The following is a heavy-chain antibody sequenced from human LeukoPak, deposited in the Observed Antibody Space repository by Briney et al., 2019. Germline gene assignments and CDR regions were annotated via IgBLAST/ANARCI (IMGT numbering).Heavy chain of an antibody. CDR1: GFTFSNAW. Sequence: GGSLRLSCAASGFTFSNAWMSWVRQAPGKGLEWVSFISSSTYIYYADSVKGRFTISRDDAKNSLYLQMSSLRADDTAVYYCARDRVVSGRFGEVASWGQGTLVTVSS. J-gene: IGHJ5*01. D-gene: IGHD3-10*01. V-gene: IGHV3-69-1*01. CDR3: ARDRVVSGRFGEVAS. CDR2: ISSSTYI.